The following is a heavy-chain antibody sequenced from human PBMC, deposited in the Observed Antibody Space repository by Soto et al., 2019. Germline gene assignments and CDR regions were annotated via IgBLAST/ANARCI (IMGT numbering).Heavy chain of an antibody. V-gene: IGHV1-18*01. CDR1: GYTFTSYG. D-gene: IGHD6-13*01. CDR2: ISAYNGNT. J-gene: IGHJ6*02. CDR3: ANSDSSSSWPPTYGMDV. Sequence: QVQLVQSGAEVKKPGASVKVSCKASGYTFTSYGISWVRQAPGQGLEWLGWISAYNGNTNYAQNLQGRVTMTTDTSTSTAYMELRSLRSDDTAVYYCANSDSSSSWPPTYGMDVWGHGTTVTVSS.